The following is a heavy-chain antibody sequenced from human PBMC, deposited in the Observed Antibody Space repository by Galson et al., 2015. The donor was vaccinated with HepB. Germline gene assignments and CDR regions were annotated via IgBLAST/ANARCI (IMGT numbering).Heavy chain of an antibody. CDR1: GFTFSSYW. Sequence: SLRLSCAASGFTFSSYWMSWVRQAPGKGLEWVANIKQDGSEKYYVDSVKGLFTISRDNAKNSLYLQMNSLRAEDTAVYYCARDANWEQPGYFDYWGQGTLVTVSS. V-gene: IGHV3-7*03. CDR3: ARDANWEQPGYFDY. J-gene: IGHJ4*02. D-gene: IGHD1-26*01. CDR2: IKQDGSEK.